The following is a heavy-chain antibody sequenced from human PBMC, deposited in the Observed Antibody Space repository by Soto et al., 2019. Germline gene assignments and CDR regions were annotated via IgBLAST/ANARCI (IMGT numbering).Heavy chain of an antibody. Sequence: EVQLLESGGGLVQPGGSLRLSCAASGFTFSSYGMSWVRQAPGKGLEWVSYISRSGGSTYYADSVKGRFTISRDSSKNTLYLQMNSLRADDTAVYYCARGSDGSYSSWGRGTLVTVSS. J-gene: IGHJ4*02. CDR3: ARGSDGSYSS. V-gene: IGHV3-23*01. D-gene: IGHD1-26*01. CDR1: GFTFSSYG. CDR2: ISRSGGST.